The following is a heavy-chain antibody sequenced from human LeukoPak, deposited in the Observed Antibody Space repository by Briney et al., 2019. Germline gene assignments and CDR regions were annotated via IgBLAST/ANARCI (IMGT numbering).Heavy chain of an antibody. D-gene: IGHD3-10*01. CDR3: ATLVAITMVRTPSYYFDY. J-gene: IGHJ4*02. CDR1: GYTLTELS. CDR2: FDAEDGET. Sequence: ASVKVSCKVSGYTLTELSMHWVRQAPGKGLEWMGGFDAEDGETIYAQKFQGRVTMTEDTSTDTAYMELSSLRSEDTAVYYCATLVAITMVRTPSYYFDYWGQGTLVTVSS. V-gene: IGHV1-24*01.